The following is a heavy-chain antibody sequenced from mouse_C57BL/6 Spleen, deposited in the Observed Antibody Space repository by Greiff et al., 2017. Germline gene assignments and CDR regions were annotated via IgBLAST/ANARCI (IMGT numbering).Heavy chain of an antibody. V-gene: IGHV1-50*01. CDR2: IDPSDSYT. CDR3: ARLYYYGSSYWYFDV. CDR1: GYTFTSYW. D-gene: IGHD1-1*01. J-gene: IGHJ1*03. Sequence: QVQLQQPGAELVKPGASVKLSCKASGYTFTSYWMQWVNQRPGQGLEWIGEIDPSDSYTNYNRKFKGKATLTVDTSSSTAYMQLSSLTSEDSAVYYCARLYYYGSSYWYFDVWGTGTTVTVSS.